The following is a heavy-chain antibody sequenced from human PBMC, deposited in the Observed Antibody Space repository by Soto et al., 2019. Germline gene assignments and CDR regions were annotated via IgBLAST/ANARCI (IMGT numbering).Heavy chain of an antibody. Sequence: QVQLVQSGAEVKKPVASVKVSCKASGYTFTSYGISWVRQAPGQGLEWMGWISAYNGNTNYAQKLQGRVTMTTDTSTSTAYMELRSLRSDDTAVYYCARDRYYYDSSGYPDYWGQGTMVTVSS. CDR1: GYTFTSYG. J-gene: IGHJ4*02. CDR2: ISAYNGNT. CDR3: ARDRYYYDSSGYPDY. D-gene: IGHD3-22*01. V-gene: IGHV1-18*01.